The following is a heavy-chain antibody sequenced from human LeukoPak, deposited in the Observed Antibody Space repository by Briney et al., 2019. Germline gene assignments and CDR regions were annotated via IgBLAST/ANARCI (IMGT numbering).Heavy chain of an antibody. J-gene: IGHJ4*02. CDR3: ARDHASRYDFWSGYSRGFDY. V-gene: IGHV1-69*04. CDR2: IIPILGIA. Sequence: ASVKVSCKASGGTFSSYAIIWVRQAPGQGLEWMGRIIPILGIANYAQKFQGRVTITADKSTSTAYMELSSLRSEDTAVYYCARDHASRYDFWSGYSRGFDYWGQGTLVTVSS. D-gene: IGHD3-3*01. CDR1: GGTFSSYA.